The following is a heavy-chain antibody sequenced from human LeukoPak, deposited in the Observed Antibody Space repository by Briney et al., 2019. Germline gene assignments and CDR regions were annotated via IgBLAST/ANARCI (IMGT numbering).Heavy chain of an antibody. CDR3: ARGRMSYYAMDV. D-gene: IGHD2-15*01. J-gene: IGHJ6*02. V-gene: IGHV6-1*01. CDR2: TFYSSKWMN. CDR1: GDSVSNNGAA. Sequence: SQTFSLTCAISGDSVSNNGAAWNWIRQSPSRGLEWLGRTFYSSKWMNDYAASVKSRITVNPDTSKNQFSLQLNSVTPEDTAVYYCARGRMSYYAMDVWGQGTTVTVSS.